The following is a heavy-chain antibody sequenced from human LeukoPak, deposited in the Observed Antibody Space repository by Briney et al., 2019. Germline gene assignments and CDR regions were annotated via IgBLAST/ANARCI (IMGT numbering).Heavy chain of an antibody. CDR1: GFTFSSYS. CDR3: ARLTMVRGDTTDANYYYYMDV. D-gene: IGHD3-10*01. V-gene: IGHV3-74*01. CDR2: INSDGSST. J-gene: IGHJ6*03. Sequence: GGSLRLSCAASGFTFSSYSMNWVRQAPGKGLVWVSRINSDGSSTSYADSVKGRFTISRDNAKNTLYLQMNSLRAEDTAVYYCARLTMVRGDTTDANYYYYMDVWGKGTTVTISS.